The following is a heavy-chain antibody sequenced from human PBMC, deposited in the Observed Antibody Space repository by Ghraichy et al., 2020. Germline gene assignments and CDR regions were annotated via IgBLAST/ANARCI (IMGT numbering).Heavy chain of an antibody. CDR2: IKPDGSET. D-gene: IGHD3-22*01. CDR3: ARGDYHDRSGYWGDAFAI. Sequence: GGSLRLSCAASGFSFSSSWMSWVRQAPGKGLEWVANIKPDGSETFYVDSVKGRFTLSRDNAKNSLYLQMNSLRAEDTALYYCARGDYHDRSGYWGDAFAIWGKGTMFTVSS. V-gene: IGHV3-7*04. CDR1: GFSFSSSW. J-gene: IGHJ3*02.